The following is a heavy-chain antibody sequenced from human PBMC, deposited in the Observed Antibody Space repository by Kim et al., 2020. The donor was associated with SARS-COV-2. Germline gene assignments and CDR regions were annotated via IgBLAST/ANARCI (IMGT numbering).Heavy chain of an antibody. CDR3: TTLPDSGSYYYYYYGMDV. CDR2: IKSKTDGGTT. Sequence: GGSLRLSCAASGFTFSNAWMSWVRQAPGKGLEWVGRIKSKTDGGTTDYAAPVKGRFTISRDDSKNTLYLQMNSLKTEDTAVYYCTTLPDSGSYYYYYYGMDVWGQGTTVTVSS. D-gene: IGHD3-10*01. V-gene: IGHV3-15*01. J-gene: IGHJ6*02. CDR1: GFTFSNAW.